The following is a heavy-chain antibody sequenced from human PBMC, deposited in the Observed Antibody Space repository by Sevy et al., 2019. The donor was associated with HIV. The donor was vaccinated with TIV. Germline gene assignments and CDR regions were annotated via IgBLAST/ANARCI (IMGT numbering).Heavy chain of an antibody. CDR2: FKSKTDGGTT. CDR1: GFTFSNVW. J-gene: IGHJ1*01. CDR3: TTGGSLFQH. V-gene: IGHV3-15*01. D-gene: IGHD3-16*01. Sequence: GGSLRLSCVASGFTFSNVWMSWVRQAPGKGLEWVGHFKSKTDGGTTDCAAPVRGRFTISRDDSKNTLYLQMNSLKTEDTAVYYCTTGGSLFQHWGQGTLVTVSS.